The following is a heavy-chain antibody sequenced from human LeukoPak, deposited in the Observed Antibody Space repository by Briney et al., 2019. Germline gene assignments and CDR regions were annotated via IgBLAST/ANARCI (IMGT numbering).Heavy chain of an antibody. CDR2: IKSNTAGGTT. J-gene: IGHJ4*02. CDR3: STEYYGSANFNF. CDR1: GFTFSIAW. V-gene: IGHV3-15*01. D-gene: IGHD3-10*01. Sequence: GGSLRLSCVGSGFTFSIAWMSWVRQAPGKGLEWIGHIKSNTAGGTTGYAAPVKGRFTISRDDSENTLFLQMNSLKAEDTAVYYCSTEYYGSANFNFWGQGTLVTVSS.